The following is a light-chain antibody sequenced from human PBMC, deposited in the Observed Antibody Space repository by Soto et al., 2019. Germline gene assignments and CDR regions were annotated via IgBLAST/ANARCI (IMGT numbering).Light chain of an antibody. CDR3: HQYHSSRWT. V-gene: IGKV3-20*01. J-gene: IGKJ1*01. Sequence: EIVLTQSPGTLSLSPGERATLSCRASQSVSSSYLGWYQQKPGQAPRLLIYGASSRATGIPDRFSGSGSGPDFPLTISKLEPEDFAVYYCHQYHSSRWTFGQGTKVEIK. CDR1: QSVSSSY. CDR2: GAS.